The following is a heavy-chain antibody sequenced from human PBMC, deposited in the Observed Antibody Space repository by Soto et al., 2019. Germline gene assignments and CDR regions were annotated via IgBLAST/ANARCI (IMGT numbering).Heavy chain of an antibody. V-gene: IGHV5-51*01. CDR2: IYPGDSDT. D-gene: IGHD2-15*01. Sequence: PGESLKISCKGSGYSFTSYWIGWVRQMPGKGLEWVGIIYPGDSDTRYSPSFQGQVTISADKSISTAYLQWSSLKASDTAMYYCARLGGYCSGGSCYRRRYNWFDPWGQGTLVTVSS. CDR3: ARLGGYCSGGSCYRRRYNWFDP. J-gene: IGHJ5*02. CDR1: GYSFTSYW.